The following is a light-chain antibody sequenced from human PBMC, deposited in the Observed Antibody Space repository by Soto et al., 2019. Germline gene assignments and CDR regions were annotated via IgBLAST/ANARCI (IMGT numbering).Light chain of an antibody. J-gene: IGKJ4*01. CDR3: QQRSNRPLLWT. V-gene: IGKV3-11*01. Sequence: EIVLTQSPATLSLSPGERATLSCRASQSVSNSLAWYQQKPGQAPRLLIYDASNRATGIPARFSGSGSGTAVTPTISSLEHDDFVVYYCQQRSNRPLLWTFGGGTKVEIK. CDR1: QSVSNS. CDR2: DAS.